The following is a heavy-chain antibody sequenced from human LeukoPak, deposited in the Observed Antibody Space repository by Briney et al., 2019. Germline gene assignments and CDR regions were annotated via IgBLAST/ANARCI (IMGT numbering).Heavy chain of an antibody. CDR3: ARALTIFDYYYGMDV. Sequence: SETLSLTCNVSGGSVSRGGYYWSWIRQHPGKGLEWIGYIYNSGRPYYHPSLKSRVIISVDTSKNQFSLKLSSVTAADTAVYYCARALTIFDYYYGMDVWAKGPRSPSP. CDR1: GGSVSRGGYY. CDR2: IYNSGRP. D-gene: IGHD3-3*01. V-gene: IGHV4-31*03. J-gene: IGHJ6*02.